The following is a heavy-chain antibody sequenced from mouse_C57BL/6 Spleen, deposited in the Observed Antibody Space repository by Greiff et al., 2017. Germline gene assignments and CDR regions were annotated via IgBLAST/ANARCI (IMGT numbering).Heavy chain of an antibody. J-gene: IGHJ2*01. D-gene: IGHD1-1*01. CDR3: VSTVVAPFDY. CDR1: GFSFNTYA. V-gene: IGHV10-1*01. Sequence: DVKLVESGGGLVQPKGSLKLSCAASGFSFNTYAMNWVRQAPGKGLEWVARIRSKSNNYATYYADSVKDRFTISRDDSESMLYLQMNNLKTEDTAMYYCVSTVVAPFDYWGQGTTLTVSS. CDR2: IRSKSNNYAT.